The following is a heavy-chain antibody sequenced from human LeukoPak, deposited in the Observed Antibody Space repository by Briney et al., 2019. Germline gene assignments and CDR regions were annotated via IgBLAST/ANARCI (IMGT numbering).Heavy chain of an antibody. J-gene: IGHJ4*02. CDR1: GGSISNSNYY. D-gene: IGHD6-19*01. Sequence: SETLSLTCTVSGGSISNSNYYWGWIRQPPGKGLEWIGSIYYSGSTYYNPSLKSRVTISVDKSKNQFSLKLSSVTAADTAVYYCASAPGIGSGWYVWGQGTLVTVSS. CDR2: IYYSGST. V-gene: IGHV4-39*07. CDR3: ASAPGIGSGWYV.